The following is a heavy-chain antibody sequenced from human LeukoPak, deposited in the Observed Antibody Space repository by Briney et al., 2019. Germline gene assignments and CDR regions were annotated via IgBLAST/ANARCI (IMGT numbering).Heavy chain of an antibody. CDR2: INHSGST. CDR3: ATGSSSNLSNWFDP. Sequence: PSETLSLTCAVYGGSFSGYYWSWIRQPPGKGLEWIGEINHSGSTNYNPSLKSRVTISVDTSKNQFSLKLSSVTAADTAVYYCATGSSSNLSNWFDPWGQGTLVTVSS. V-gene: IGHV4-34*01. D-gene: IGHD6-6*01. J-gene: IGHJ5*02. CDR1: GGSFSGYY.